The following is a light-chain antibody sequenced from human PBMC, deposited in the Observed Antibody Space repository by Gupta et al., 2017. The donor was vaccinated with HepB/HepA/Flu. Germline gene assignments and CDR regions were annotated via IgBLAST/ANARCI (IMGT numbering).Light chain of an antibody. V-gene: IGLV3-19*01. CDR1: SLRSYY. CDR2: GKN. J-gene: IGLJ1*01. CDR3: NPRDSSGNHHYV. Sequence: SSGLTQDPAVSVALGQTVRITCQGDSLRSYYASWYQQKPGQAPVLVIYGKNNRPSGIPDRFSGSSSGNTASLTITGAQAEDDADYYCNPRDSSGNHHYVFGTGTKVTVL.